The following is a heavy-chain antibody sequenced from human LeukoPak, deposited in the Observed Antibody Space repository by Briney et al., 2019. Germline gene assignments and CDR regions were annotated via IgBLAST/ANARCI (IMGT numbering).Heavy chain of an antibody. CDR2: MNPNSGNT. CDR3: ARAPITMVRGVIIGARRGLNWFDP. J-gene: IGHJ5*02. Sequence: GASVKVSCKASGYTFTSYDINWVRQATGQGLEWMGWMNPNSGNTGYAQKFQGRVTMTRNTSISTAYMELSSLRSEDTAVYYCARAPITMVRGVIIGARRGLNWFDPWGQGTLVTVSS. CDR1: GYTFTSYD. V-gene: IGHV1-8*01. D-gene: IGHD3-10*01.